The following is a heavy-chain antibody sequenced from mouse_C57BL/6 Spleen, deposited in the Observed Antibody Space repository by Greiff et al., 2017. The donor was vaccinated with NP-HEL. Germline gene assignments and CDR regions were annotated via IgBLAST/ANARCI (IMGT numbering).Heavy chain of an antibody. CDR2: IYPRDGST. D-gene: IGHD2-5*01. Sequence: QVQLQQSGPELVKPGASVKLSCKASGYTFTSYDINWVKQRPGQGLEWIGWIYPRDGSTKYNETFKGKATLTVDTSSSTAYMELHSLTSEDSAVYSGARGAYCRNYVGDAMGDWGQGTTVTVSS. CDR3: ARGAYCRNYVGDAMGD. J-gene: IGHJ4*01. CDR1: GYTFTSYD. V-gene: IGHV1-85*01.